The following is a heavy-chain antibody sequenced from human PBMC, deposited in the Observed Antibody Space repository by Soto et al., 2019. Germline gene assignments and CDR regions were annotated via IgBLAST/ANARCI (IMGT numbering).Heavy chain of an antibody. V-gene: IGHV3-11*01. J-gene: IGHJ4*02. CDR1: GLTFRNYF. D-gene: IGHD2-21*02. Sequence: QVQLVESGGGLVKPGGSLRLSCVASGLTFRNYFMNWIRQAPGKGPEWLSCISSDESTVFYADSVKGRFTTSRDNAQNSVYLQMNSLRAEDTAMYYCATLTAPTDYWGQGSLVTVSS. CDR3: ATLTAPTDY. CDR2: ISSDESTV.